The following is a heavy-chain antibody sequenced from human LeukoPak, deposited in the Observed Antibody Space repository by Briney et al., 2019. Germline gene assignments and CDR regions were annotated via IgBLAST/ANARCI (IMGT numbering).Heavy chain of an antibody. CDR3: ARGNFYGSGSYYNKGGNWFDP. Sequence: SETLSLTCIVSGGSISAHYWSWIRQPPGKGLEWLGYVYYSGSTNYNPSLKSRLTISLDKTKNHFSLNLTSVTAADTAVYFCARGNFYGSGSYYNKGGNWFDPWGQGTLVTVSS. CDR1: GGSISAHY. J-gene: IGHJ5*02. CDR2: VYYSGST. V-gene: IGHV4-59*08. D-gene: IGHD3-10*01.